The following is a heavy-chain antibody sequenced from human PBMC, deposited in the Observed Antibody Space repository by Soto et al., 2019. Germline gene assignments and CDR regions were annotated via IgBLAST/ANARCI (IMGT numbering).Heavy chain of an antibody. CDR3: ASGRRYYDFWSGYYAEPARRRDYYYYYGMDV. CDR2: IYYSGST. CDR1: GGSISSGDYY. D-gene: IGHD3-3*01. J-gene: IGHJ6*02. Sequence: SETLSLTCPVSGGSISSGDYYWRWIRQPPGKGLEWIGYIYYSGSTYYNPSLKSRVTISVDTSKNQFSLRLSSVTAADTAVYYCASGRRYYDFWSGYYAEPARRRDYYYYYGMDVWGQGTTVTVSS. V-gene: IGHV4-30-4*01.